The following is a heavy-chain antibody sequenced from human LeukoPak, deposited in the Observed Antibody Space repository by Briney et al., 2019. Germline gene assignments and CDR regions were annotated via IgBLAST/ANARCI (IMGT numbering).Heavy chain of an antibody. J-gene: IGHJ6*02. CDR2: ISSDGSSE. CDR3: ARSPMGIYTFDV. V-gene: IGHV3-30*04. D-gene: IGHD2/OR15-2a*01. Sequence: PGGSLRLSCAASGFSFGNYVMHWVRQAPGKALEWVAVISSDGSSEFYADPVKGRFTISRDNFESTLHLRMDRLRVDDTAVFYCARSPMGIYTFDVWGQGTTVTVSS. CDR1: GFSFGNYV.